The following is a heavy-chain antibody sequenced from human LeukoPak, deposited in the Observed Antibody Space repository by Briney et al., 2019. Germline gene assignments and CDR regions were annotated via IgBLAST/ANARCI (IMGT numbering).Heavy chain of an antibody. J-gene: IGHJ5*02. Sequence: GGSLRLSCAASGFTFSDHWMSWVRQAPGKGPEWVANTKQDGNKKYYVDSVKGRFSISRDNAKNLLYLQMDSLRAEDTAVYYCARDSWAGYYAGGDLKGGDHWFDPWGQGTLVTVSS. V-gene: IGHV3-7*01. D-gene: IGHD3/OR15-3a*01. CDR2: TKQDGNKK. CDR1: GFTFSDHW. CDR3: ARDSWAGYYAGGDLKGGDHWFDP.